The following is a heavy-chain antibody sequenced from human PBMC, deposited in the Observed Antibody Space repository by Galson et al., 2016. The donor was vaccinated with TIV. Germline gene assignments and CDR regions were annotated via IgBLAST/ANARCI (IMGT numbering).Heavy chain of an antibody. J-gene: IGHJ3*02. CDR3: ARDAGKYYHACDI. V-gene: IGHV4-30-4*01. CDR2: IYYSGST. Sequence: TLSLTCSVFGGSISNGDYYWSWIRQPPGKGLEWIGNIYYSGSTNLNPSLRSRLTMSVDRSRNLFSLNLYSATAADTAVYYCARDAGKYYHACDIWGQGTMVAVSS. D-gene: IGHD1-14*01. CDR1: GGSISNGDYY.